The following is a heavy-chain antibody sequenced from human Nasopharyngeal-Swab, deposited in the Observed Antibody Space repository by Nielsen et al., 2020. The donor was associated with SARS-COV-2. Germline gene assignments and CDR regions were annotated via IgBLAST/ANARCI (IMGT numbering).Heavy chain of an antibody. J-gene: IGHJ6*02. D-gene: IGHD6-19*01. Sequence: GESLKISCAASGFTFSSYGMHWVRQAPGKGLEWVAVISYDGSNKYYADSVKGRFTISRDNSKNTLYLQMNSLRAEDTAVYYCAKFIAVAWYHYYGMDVWGQGTTVTVSS. CDR1: GFTFSSYG. CDR3: AKFIAVAWYHYYGMDV. CDR2: ISYDGSNK. V-gene: IGHV3-30*18.